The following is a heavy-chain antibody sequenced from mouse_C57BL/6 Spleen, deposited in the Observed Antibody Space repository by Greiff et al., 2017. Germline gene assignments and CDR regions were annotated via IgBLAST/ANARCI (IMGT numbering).Heavy chain of an antibody. J-gene: IGHJ1*03. D-gene: IGHD1-1*01. CDR2: INPSTGGT. V-gene: IGHV1-42*01. CDR1: GYSFTGYY. CDR3: ARSGDYGISFWYFDV. Sequence: VQLQQSGPELVKPGASVTISCKASGYSFTGYYMNWVKQSPEKSLEWIGEINPSTGGTTYNQKFKAKATLTVDKSSSTAYMQLKSLTSDDSAVYYCARSGDYGISFWYFDVWGTGTTVTVSS.